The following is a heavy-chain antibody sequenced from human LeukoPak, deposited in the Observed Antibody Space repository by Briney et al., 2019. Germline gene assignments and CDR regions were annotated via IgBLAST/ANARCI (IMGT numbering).Heavy chain of an antibody. CDR2: ISSSGSTI. D-gene: IGHD2-8*01. CDR1: GFTFSDYY. CDR3: AKDGQDIVLMVYATQYYFDY. J-gene: IGHJ4*02. Sequence: GGSLRLSCAASGFTFSDYYMSWIRQAPGKGLEWVSYISSSGSTIYYADSVKGRFTISRDNSKNTLYLQMNSLRAEDTAVYYCAKDGQDIVLMVYATQYYFDYWGQGTLVTVSS. V-gene: IGHV3-11*04.